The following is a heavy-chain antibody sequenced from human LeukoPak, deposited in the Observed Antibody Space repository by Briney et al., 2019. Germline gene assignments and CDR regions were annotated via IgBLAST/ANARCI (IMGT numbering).Heavy chain of an antibody. CDR2: IRTRINSSTT. J-gene: IGHJ3*02. V-gene: IGHV3-72*01. CDR3: SRDGGEGGNSAFDI. D-gene: IGHD4-23*01. CDR1: GFIFSDYI. Sequence: GSLRLSCAASGFIFSDYIMDWVRQAPGKGLEWVGRIRTRINSSTTEYAASVKGRFTISRDDSNNSMYLHMNRLKTEDTAVYHCSRDGGEGGNSAFDIWGQGTMVTVSS.